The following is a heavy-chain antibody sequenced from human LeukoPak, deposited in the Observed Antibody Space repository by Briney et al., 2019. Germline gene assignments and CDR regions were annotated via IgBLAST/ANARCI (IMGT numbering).Heavy chain of an antibody. V-gene: IGHV1-2*02. CDR2: INPNSGGT. D-gene: IGHD3-22*01. Sequence: ASVKVSCKASGYTFTGYYMHWVRQAPGQGLEWMGWINPNSGGTNYAQKFQGRVTMTRDTSISTAYMELSRLRSDDTAVYYCARDLIIYYDSSGEIDYRGQGTLVTVSS. CDR1: GYTFTGYY. J-gene: IGHJ4*02. CDR3: ARDLIIYYDSSGEIDY.